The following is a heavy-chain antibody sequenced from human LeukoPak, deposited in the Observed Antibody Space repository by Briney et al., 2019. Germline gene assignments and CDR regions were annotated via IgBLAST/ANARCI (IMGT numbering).Heavy chain of an antibody. CDR1: GYTLTELS. D-gene: IGHD5-12*01. CDR3: ATDSGYDLGNDY. V-gene: IGHV1-24*01. J-gene: IGHJ4*02. Sequence: ASVKVSCKVSGYTLTELSMHWVRQAPGKGLEWMGGFDPEDGETIYAQKFQGRVTMTEDTSTDTAYMELSSLRSEDTAVYYCATDSGYDLGNDYWGQGTLVTVSS. CDR2: FDPEDGET.